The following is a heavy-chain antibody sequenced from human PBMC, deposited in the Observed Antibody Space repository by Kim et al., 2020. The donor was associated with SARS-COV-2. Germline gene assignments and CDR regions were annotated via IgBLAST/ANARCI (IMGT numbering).Heavy chain of an antibody. J-gene: IGHJ4*02. CDR3: TREDY. V-gene: IGHV1-2*02. CDR2: ISPNSGDT. CDR1: GYTFTDYY. Sequence: ASVKVSCKASGYTFTDYYLHWIRQAPGQGLEWLGWISPNSGDTTYAQQFQGRVTITRDTSITTAYMELNSLRSDDTALYFRTREDYWGQGTLVTVSS.